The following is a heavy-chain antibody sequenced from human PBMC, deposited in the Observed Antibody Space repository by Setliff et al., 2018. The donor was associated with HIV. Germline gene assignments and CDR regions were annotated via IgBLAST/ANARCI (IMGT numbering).Heavy chain of an antibody. J-gene: IGHJ6*03. D-gene: IGHD6-19*01. CDR2: MSPKSGNT. V-gene: IGHV1-8*02. CDR3: ARGLAVAGKSYYSYYYMDV. Sequence: ASVKVSCKASGYTFTSYAMHWVRQATGQGLEWMGWMSPKSGNTGYAQKFQGRVTMTRNNSISTAYMELSSLRSEDTAVYYCARGLAVAGKSYYSYYYMDVWGKGTMVTVSS. CDR1: GYTFTSYA.